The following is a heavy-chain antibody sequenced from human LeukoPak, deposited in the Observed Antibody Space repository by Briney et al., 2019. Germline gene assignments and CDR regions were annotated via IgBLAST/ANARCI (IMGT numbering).Heavy chain of an antibody. D-gene: IGHD1-14*01. CDR3: ARADSTGYFDY. Sequence: ASVKVSCKASGYTFTIYHMHWARQAPGQGLEWMGVINPSGDRTTYAQKFQGRVTMTRDASTSTLYMELSSLRYEDTAVYYCARADSTGYFDYWGRGTLVTVSS. J-gene: IGHJ4*02. CDR2: INPSGDRT. V-gene: IGHV1-46*01. CDR1: GYTFTIYH.